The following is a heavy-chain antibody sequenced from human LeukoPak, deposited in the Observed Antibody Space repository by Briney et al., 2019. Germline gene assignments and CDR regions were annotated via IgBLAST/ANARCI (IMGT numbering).Heavy chain of an antibody. J-gene: IGHJ5*02. Sequence: GGSLRLSCAASGFTFSNAWMSWVRQAPGKGLEWVGRIKSKTDGGTTDYAAPVKGRFTISRDDSKTTLYLQMNSLKTEDTAVFYCTTEVLGAMAYNWFDPWGQGTLVTVSS. D-gene: IGHD5-18*01. CDR1: GFTFSNAW. CDR3: TTEVLGAMAYNWFDP. CDR2: IKSKTDGGTT. V-gene: IGHV3-15*01.